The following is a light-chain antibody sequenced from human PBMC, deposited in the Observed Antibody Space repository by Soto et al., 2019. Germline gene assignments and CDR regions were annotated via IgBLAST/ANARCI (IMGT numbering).Light chain of an antibody. J-gene: IGKJ4*01. CDR3: QQSYATVRT. V-gene: IGKV1-39*01. CDR1: QGISTF. Sequence: IQMTHGPSSLSTSVGARVTITCRASQGISTFLNWYQQKPGKAPRLLIYAASRLQSGVPARFSGSGAETDFTLTITSLQPEDFGIYYCQQSYATVRTFGGGTKVDIK. CDR2: AAS.